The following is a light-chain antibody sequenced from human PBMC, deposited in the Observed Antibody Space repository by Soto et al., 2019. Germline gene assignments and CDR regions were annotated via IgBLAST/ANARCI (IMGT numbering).Light chain of an antibody. V-gene: IGKV2-24*01. J-gene: IGKJ3*01. CDR2: KTS. Sequence: DIVMTQTPLSSPVTLGQPASISCRSSQSLVHSDGSTYLSWLHQRPGQPPRLLIYKTSIRFSGVTDRFRGSGAGTDFTLSISRVEAEDVGIYYCMQASQFPFTFGPGTTVDIK. CDR1: QSLVHSDGSTY. CDR3: MQASQFPFT.